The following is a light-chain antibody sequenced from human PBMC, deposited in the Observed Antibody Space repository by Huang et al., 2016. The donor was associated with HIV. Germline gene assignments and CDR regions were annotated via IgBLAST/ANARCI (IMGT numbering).Light chain of an antibody. CDR3: QQYDIWPPT. Sequence: EIVMTQSPATLSVSPGERATLSCRASQSLNSNLAWYQQKPGQAPRLLIVGASTRATGVAARFSGSGSGTEFTLTISSLQSEDSAVYCCQQYDIWPPTFGQGTKVEIK. CDR1: QSLNSN. J-gene: IGKJ1*01. CDR2: GAS. V-gene: IGKV3-15*01.